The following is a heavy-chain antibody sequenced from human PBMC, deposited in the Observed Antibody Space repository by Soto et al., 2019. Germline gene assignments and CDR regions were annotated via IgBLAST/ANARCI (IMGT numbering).Heavy chain of an antibody. D-gene: IGHD3-10*01. V-gene: IGHV3-23*01. J-gene: IGHJ6*02. Sequence: EVQLLESGGGLVQPGGSLRLSCAASGFTFSSYVMNWVRQAPGKGLEWVSGISGSGSNTYYADPVKGRFTISRDNANVALYLQMNSLRAEDTAVYYCAHPYSSGSSYYGIDVWGRGTTVTVSS. CDR3: AHPYSSGSSYYGIDV. CDR2: ISGSGSNT. CDR1: GFTFSSYV.